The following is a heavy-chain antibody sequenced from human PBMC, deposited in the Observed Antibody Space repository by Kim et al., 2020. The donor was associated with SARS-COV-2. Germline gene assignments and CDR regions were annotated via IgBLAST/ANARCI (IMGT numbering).Heavy chain of an antibody. J-gene: IGHJ3*02. CDR3: ARDGYNFGDDAFDI. V-gene: IGHV1-46*01. Sequence: AQKFQGRVTMARDTATTTVYMELRCLRSEDTAVYYCARDGYNFGDDAFDIWGQGTMVAVSS. D-gene: IGHD5-12*01.